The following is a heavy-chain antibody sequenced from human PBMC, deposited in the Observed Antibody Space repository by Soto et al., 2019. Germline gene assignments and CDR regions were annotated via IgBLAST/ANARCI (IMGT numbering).Heavy chain of an antibody. CDR3: ASLGGDYYYGMDV. D-gene: IGHD3-16*01. J-gene: IGHJ6*02. CDR2: IYHSGST. CDR1: GDSISSSNW. Sequence: PSETLSLTCAVSGDSISSSNWWSWVRQPPGKGLEWIGEIYHSGSTNYNPSLKSRVTISVDKSKNQFSLKLSSVTAADTAVYYCASLGGDYYYGMDVWGQGTTVTVSS. V-gene: IGHV4-4*02.